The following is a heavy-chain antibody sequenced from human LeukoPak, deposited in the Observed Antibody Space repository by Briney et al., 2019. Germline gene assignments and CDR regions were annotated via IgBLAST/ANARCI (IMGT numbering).Heavy chain of an antibody. CDR3: SRDVAAIRY. V-gene: IGHV3-7*04. Sequence: PGGSLRLSCAVSGFTFSNYWMSWVRQAPGKELEWVANIKQDGSEKYYVDSVKGRFTISRDNAKNSLDLQMNSLRAEDTAVYYCSRDVAAIRYWGQGTLVTVSS. CDR1: GFTFSNYW. D-gene: IGHD2-15*01. CDR2: IKQDGSEK. J-gene: IGHJ4*02.